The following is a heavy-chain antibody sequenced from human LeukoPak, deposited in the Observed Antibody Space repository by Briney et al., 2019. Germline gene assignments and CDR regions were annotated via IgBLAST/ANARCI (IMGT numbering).Heavy chain of an antibody. Sequence: GGSLRLSCAASGFTFSSYAMSWVRQAPGKGLEWVSQISESGGNIDYADSVKGRFSISRDNSENTLHLQMSRLRVEDTAVYFCAKANVMRGTTWTYYYIDVWGKGITVTVSS. V-gene: IGHV3-23*01. J-gene: IGHJ6*03. CDR3: AKANVMRGTTWTYYYIDV. CDR1: GFTFSSYA. D-gene: IGHD1-1*01. CDR2: ISESGGNI.